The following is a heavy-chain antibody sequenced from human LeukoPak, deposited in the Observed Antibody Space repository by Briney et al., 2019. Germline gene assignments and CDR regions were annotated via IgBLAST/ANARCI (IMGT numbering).Heavy chain of an antibody. CDR3: ARGTVAGLFDY. CDR1: GYTFTGYY. CDR2: IIPIFGTA. V-gene: IGHV1-69*05. D-gene: IGHD6-19*01. Sequence: ASVKVSCKASGYTFTGYYMHWVRQAPGQGLEWIGRIIPIFGTANYAQKFQGRVTITTDESTSTAYMELSSLRSEDTAVYYCARGTVAGLFDYWGQGTLVTVSS. J-gene: IGHJ4*02.